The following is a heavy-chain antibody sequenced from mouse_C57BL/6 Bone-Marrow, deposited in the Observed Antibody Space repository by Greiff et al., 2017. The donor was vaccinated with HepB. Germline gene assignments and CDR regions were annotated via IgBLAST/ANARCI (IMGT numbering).Heavy chain of an antibody. J-gene: IGHJ2*01. Sequence: EVQVVESGPGLVKPSQSLSLTCSVTGYSITSGYYWYWIRQLPGNKLEWMGYISYDGSNNYNPSLKNLISITRDTSKNQLFLKLNSVTTEDTATYYCAREEGLTETDFDYWGQGTTLTVSS. V-gene: IGHV3-6*01. CDR2: ISYDGSN. D-gene: IGHD4-1*01. CDR3: AREEGLTETDFDY. CDR1: GYSITSGYY.